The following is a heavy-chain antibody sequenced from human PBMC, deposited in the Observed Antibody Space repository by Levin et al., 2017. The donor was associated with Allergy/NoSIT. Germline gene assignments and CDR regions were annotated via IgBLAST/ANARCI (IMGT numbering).Heavy chain of an antibody. CDR1: GGSIRSSSFY. CDR2: IYYSGNT. D-gene: IGHD3-10*01. J-gene: IGHJ1*01. Sequence: SETLSLTCTVSGGSIRSSSFYWGWVRQPPEKGLEWIANIYYSGNTYYNPSLKSRVTISQDTSRNEVSLRLTSVTAADTALYFCAFGDSVTTSGYFQSWGQGTLVIVSS. CDR3: AFGDSVTTSGYFQS. V-gene: IGHV4-39*07.